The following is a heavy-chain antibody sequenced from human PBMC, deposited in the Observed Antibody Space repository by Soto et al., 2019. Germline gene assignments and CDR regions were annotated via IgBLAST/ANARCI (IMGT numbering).Heavy chain of an antibody. Sequence: PGGSLRLSCAASGFTFSSYGMHWVRQAPGKGLEWVAVISYDGSNKYYADSVKGRSTISRDNSKNTLYLQMNSLRAEDTAVYYCAKVRGATTGYFAYWGKGTLVPVSS. CDR3: AKVRGATTGYFAY. V-gene: IGHV3-30*18. J-gene: IGHJ4*02. CDR1: GFTFSSYG. CDR2: ISYDGSNK. D-gene: IGHD1-26*01.